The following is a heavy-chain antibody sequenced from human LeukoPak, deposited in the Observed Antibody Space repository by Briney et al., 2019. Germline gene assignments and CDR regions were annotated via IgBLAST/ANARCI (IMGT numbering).Heavy chain of an antibody. D-gene: IGHD5-18*01. CDR3: AKSEIQLWSELDY. Sequence: QSGRSLRLSCAASGFTFSSYGMHWVRQAPGKGLEWVAVISYDGSNKYYADSVKGRFTISRDNSKNTLYLQMNSLRAEDTAVYYCAKSEIQLWSELDYWGQGTLVTVSS. CDR2: ISYDGSNK. J-gene: IGHJ4*02. V-gene: IGHV3-30*18. CDR1: GFTFSSYG.